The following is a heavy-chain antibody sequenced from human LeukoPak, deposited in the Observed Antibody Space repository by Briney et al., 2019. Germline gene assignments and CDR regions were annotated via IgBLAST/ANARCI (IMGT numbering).Heavy chain of an antibody. CDR3: ARDYYYDFWSGYYGY. D-gene: IGHD3-3*01. CDR2: IKQDGSEK. Sequence: GGSLRLSCAVSGFTFSSYSMNWVRQAPGKGLEWVANIKQDGSEKYYVDSVKGRFTISRDNAKNSLYLQMNSLRAEDTAVYYCARDYYYDFWSGYYGYWGQGTLVTVSS. CDR1: GFTFSSYS. V-gene: IGHV3-7*01. J-gene: IGHJ4*02.